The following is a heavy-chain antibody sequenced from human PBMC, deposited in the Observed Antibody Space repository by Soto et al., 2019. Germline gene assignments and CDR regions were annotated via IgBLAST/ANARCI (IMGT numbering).Heavy chain of an antibody. D-gene: IGHD3-10*01. Sequence: QVQLVQSGAEVKDPGASVKVSCRTSGYTFTNFDINWVRQAAGQGLEWMGWMSPNSGQTDYAQKFQGRVTMTRDTSTSTSYMELSSLRSEDTAVYYCARGVGDLGDYWGQGTLITVSS. V-gene: IGHV1-8*01. CDR2: MSPNSGQT. CDR1: GYTFTNFD. CDR3: ARGVGDLGDY. J-gene: IGHJ4*02.